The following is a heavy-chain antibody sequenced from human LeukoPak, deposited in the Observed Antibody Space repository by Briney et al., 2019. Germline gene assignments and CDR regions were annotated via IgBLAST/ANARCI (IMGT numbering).Heavy chain of an antibody. CDR1: GFTFSSYA. CDR2: FSFDGEGT. J-gene: IGHJ2*01. Sequence: GGSLRLSCAASGFTFSSYAMTWVRQAPGKGLEWVSSFSFDGEGTYYADSAKGRFTISRDNSKNTLYLQMNSLRAEDAAVYYCARDRPPLWHFDLWGRGTLVTVSS. V-gene: IGHV3-23*01. CDR3: ARDRPPLWHFDL.